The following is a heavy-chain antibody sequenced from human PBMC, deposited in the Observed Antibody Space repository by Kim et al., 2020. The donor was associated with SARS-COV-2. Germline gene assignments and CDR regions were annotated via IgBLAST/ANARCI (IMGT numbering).Heavy chain of an antibody. CDR3: FLWFVVVPAAHNWFDP. J-gene: IGHJ5*02. Sequence: GGSLRLSCAASGFTFSSYGMHWVRQAPGKGLEWVAVISYDGSNKYYADSVKDRFTISRDNSKNTLYLQMNSLRAEDTAVYYCFLWFVVVPAAHNWFDPWGQGTLVTVSS. CDR1: GFTFSSYG. V-gene: IGHV3-30*03. CDR2: ISYDGSNK. D-gene: IGHD2-2*01.